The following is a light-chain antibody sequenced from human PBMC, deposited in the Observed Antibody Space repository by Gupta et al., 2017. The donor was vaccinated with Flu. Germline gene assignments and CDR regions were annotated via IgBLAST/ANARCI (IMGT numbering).Light chain of an antibody. CDR1: QSISTW. Sequence: DIQMTQSPSSLSAYVGDRVTLTCRASQSISTWVAWYQQKPGTAPKVLIYKASILQSGVSSRFSGSGSGTEFTLTISSLQPDDIATYYCQHYNTYYQTFGQGTXVEIK. CDR2: KAS. J-gene: IGKJ1*01. V-gene: IGKV1-5*03. CDR3: QHYNTYYQT.